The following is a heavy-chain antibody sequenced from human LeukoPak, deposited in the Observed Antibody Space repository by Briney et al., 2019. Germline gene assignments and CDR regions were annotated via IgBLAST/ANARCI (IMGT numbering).Heavy chain of an antibody. Sequence: SETLSLTCSVSGGSISSYYWRWIRQPAGKGLEWIGRFCISGSTNYSPSRKSRVTISVDTSKNQFSLKLSSVTAADTAVYYCARVVQLIPDNWFDPWGQGTLVTVSS. V-gene: IGHV4-4*07. CDR3: ARVVQLIPDNWFDP. CDR1: GGSISSYY. D-gene: IGHD1-1*01. J-gene: IGHJ5*02. CDR2: FCISGST.